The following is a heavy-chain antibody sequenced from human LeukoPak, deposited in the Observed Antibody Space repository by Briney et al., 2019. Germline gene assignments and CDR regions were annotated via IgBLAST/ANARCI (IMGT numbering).Heavy chain of an antibody. V-gene: IGHV1-2*04. J-gene: IGHJ4*02. D-gene: IGHD1-1*01. CDR3: TRDRAGTTSSFDY. CDR1: GYTFTGYY. Sequence: ASVKVSCKASGYTFTGYYMHWVRQAPGQGLEWMGWINPNSGGTKYVQKFQGWVTMTRDTSNSTAYMELNSLRSDDTAVYYCTRDRAGTTSSFDYWGQGTLVTVPS. CDR2: INPNSGGT.